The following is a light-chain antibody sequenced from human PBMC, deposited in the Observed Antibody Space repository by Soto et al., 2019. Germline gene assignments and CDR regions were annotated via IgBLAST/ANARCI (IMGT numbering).Light chain of an antibody. CDR2: VAS. CDR3: LQDYAYPWT. Sequence: AIQMTQSPSSLSASVGDRITITCRASQGIRNDLAWYQQKPGKAPKLLMYVASSLQTGVPPRFRGSGFGTEFTLTISSLQPEDFATYYCLQDYAYPWTFGQGTKVEIK. J-gene: IGKJ1*01. CDR1: QGIRND. V-gene: IGKV1-6*01.